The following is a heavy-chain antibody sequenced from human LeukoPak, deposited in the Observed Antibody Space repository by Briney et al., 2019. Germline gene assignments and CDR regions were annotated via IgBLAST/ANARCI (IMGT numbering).Heavy chain of an antibody. D-gene: IGHD4-23*01. Sequence: GGSLSLSCAASGFTFSSYGMHWVRQAPGKGLDWVAVIAYDGSNKKYADSVKGRFTISRDNSEKTLYLQMDSLRAEDTAVYYCARGKEGPNSAYDYWGQGTLVTVSS. J-gene: IGHJ4*02. CDR2: IAYDGSNK. CDR3: ARGKEGPNSAYDY. V-gene: IGHV3-30*03. CDR1: GFTFSSYG.